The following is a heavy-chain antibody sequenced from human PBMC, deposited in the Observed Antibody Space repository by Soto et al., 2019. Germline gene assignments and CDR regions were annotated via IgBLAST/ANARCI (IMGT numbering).Heavy chain of an antibody. CDR1: GVSISSYY. D-gene: IGHD6-19*01. J-gene: IGHJ5*02. CDR2: IYYSGST. Sequence: PSETLSLTCTVSGVSISSYYWSWIRQPPGKGLEWIGYIYYSGSTNYNPSLKSRVTISVDTSKNQFSLKLSSVTAADTAVYYCARDTVAGANWFDPWGQGTLVTVSS. V-gene: IGHV4-59*01. CDR3: ARDTVAGANWFDP.